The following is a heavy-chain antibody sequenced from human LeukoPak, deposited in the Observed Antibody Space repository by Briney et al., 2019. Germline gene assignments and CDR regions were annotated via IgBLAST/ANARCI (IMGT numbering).Heavy chain of an antibody. J-gene: IGHJ4*02. Sequence: GGSLRLSCAASGYTFSSFWMHWARHAPGKGLVWVSRITPDGSYSTYADSVKGRFTISRDNARNTLFLQMNGLRAEDTAVYYCSRDTFGHHDYWGQGTLVTVSS. V-gene: IGHV3-74*01. CDR1: GYTFSSFW. CDR3: SRDTFGHHDY. CDR2: ITPDGSYS. D-gene: IGHD3-10*01.